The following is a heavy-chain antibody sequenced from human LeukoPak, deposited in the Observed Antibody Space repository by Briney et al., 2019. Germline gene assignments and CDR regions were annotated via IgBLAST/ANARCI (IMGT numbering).Heavy chain of an antibody. CDR2: IIPILGIA. J-gene: IGHJ3*02. CDR3: ARTAIAVAAVDI. D-gene: IGHD6-19*01. CDR1: GGTFSSYT. Sequence: SVKVSCKASGGTFSSYTISWVRQAPGQGLEWMGRIIPILGIANYAQKFQGRVTITADKSTSTAYMELSSLRSEDTAVYYRARTAIAVAAVDIWGQGTMVTVSS. V-gene: IGHV1-69*02.